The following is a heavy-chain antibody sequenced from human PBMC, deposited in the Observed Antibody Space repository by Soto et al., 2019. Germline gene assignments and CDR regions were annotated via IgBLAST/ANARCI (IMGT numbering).Heavy chain of an antibody. D-gene: IGHD6-13*01. V-gene: IGHV3-9*01. CDR2: ISWNSGSI. J-gene: IGHJ5*02. CDR3: ANCQNPRRPQQLVPMGYNWFDP. CDR1: GFTFDDYA. Sequence: GGSLRLSCAASGFTFDDYAMHWVRQAPGKGLEWVSGISWNSGSIGYADSVKGRFTISRDNAKNSLYLQMNSLRAEDTALYYCANCQNPRRPQQLVPMGYNWFDPWGQGTLVTVSS.